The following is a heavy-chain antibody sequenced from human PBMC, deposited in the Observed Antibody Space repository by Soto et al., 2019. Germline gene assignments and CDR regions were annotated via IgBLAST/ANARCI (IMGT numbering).Heavy chain of an antibody. D-gene: IGHD2-21*02. V-gene: IGHV4-30-4*01. CDR3: ARDGPLAYCGGDCYSMYYYGMDV. Sequence: QVQLQESGPGLVKPSQTLSLTCTVSGGSISSGDYYWSWIRQPPGKGLEWIGYIYYSGSTYYNPSLTSRVTISVDTSKNQFSLKLSSVTAADTAVYYCARDGPLAYCGGDCYSMYYYGMDVWGQGTTVTVSS. J-gene: IGHJ6*02. CDR2: IYYSGST. CDR1: GGSISSGDYY.